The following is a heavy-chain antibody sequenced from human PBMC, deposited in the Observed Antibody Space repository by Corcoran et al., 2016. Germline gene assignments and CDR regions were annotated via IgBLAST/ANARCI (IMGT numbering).Heavy chain of an antibody. CDR1: GYTFTSYY. CDR2: INPSGGST. D-gene: IGHD6-19*01. Sequence: QVQLVQSGAEVKKPGASVKVSCKASGYTFTSYYMHWVRQAPGQGLEWMGIINPSGGSTSYAQKFQGRVTMTRDTSTSTVYMELSNLRYEDTAVYCCGLIAVAGIGGAFDYWGQGTLVTVSS. J-gene: IGHJ4*02. CDR3: GLIAVAGIGGAFDY. V-gene: IGHV1-46*01.